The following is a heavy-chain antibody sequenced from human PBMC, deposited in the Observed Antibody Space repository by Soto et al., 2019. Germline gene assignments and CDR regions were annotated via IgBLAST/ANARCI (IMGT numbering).Heavy chain of an antibody. D-gene: IGHD2-2*01. J-gene: IGHJ5*02. V-gene: IGHV3-30*18. CDR1: ELPFTDYS. CDR3: AKCPAAYPLLS. Sequence: PGGSLRLSCAASELPFTDYSMHWVRQTADKGLEWVAFISHDGRNTFYSDSVRGRFTISRDDSRSMLFLQMSGVTVEDTAIYYCAKCPAAYPLLSWGKGPLVTVS. CDR2: ISHDGRNT.